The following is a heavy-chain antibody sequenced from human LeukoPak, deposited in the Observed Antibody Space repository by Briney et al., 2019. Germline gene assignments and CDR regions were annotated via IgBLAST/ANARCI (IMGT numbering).Heavy chain of an antibody. J-gene: IGHJ3*02. V-gene: IGHV3-11*03. CDR3: ARPRATTGRIEDKDAFDI. Sequence: PGGSLRLSCAASGFTFSDYYMSWIRQAPGKGLEWVSHISTTSTNTNYADSVEGRFTISRDNAKRSLYLQMNSLRAEDTALYYCARPRATTGRIEDKDAFDIWGQGTMVTVSS. CDR1: GFTFSDYY. CDR2: ISTTSTNT. D-gene: IGHD1-1*01.